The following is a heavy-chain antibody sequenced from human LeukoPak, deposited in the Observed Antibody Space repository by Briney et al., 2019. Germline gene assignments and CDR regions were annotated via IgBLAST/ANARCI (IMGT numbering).Heavy chain of an antibody. CDR2: INHSGST. Sequence: SETLSLTCAVYGGSFSGYYWSWIRQPPGKGLEWIGEINHSGSTNYNPSLKSRVTISVDTSKNQFSLKLSSVTAADTAVYYCARGEPRITMVRGVIITPDWFDPWGQGALVTVSS. J-gene: IGHJ5*02. V-gene: IGHV4-34*01. CDR3: ARGEPRITMVRGVIITPDWFDP. D-gene: IGHD3-10*01. CDR1: GGSFSGYY.